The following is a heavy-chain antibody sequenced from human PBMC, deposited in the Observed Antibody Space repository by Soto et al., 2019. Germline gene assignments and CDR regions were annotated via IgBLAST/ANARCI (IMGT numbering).Heavy chain of an antibody. D-gene: IGHD3-10*01. CDR2: VHHSGST. CDR1: GDSIGSGEYY. Sequence: QVHLQESGPGLVKPSETLSLTCSVSGDSIGSGEYYWNWIRHHPEKGLEWIGFVHHSGSTFYNPSLASRVSISIDTSQNQFSLKVTSVTSADTAVYYCARRPTGSGSSYFEIWGQGTLSTVSS. V-gene: IGHV4-31*03. J-gene: IGHJ4*02. CDR3: ARRPTGSGSSYFEI.